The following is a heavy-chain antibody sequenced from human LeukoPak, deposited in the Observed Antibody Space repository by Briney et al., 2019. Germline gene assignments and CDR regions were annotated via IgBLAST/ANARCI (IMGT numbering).Heavy chain of an antibody. CDR3: ARDNAYYDILTGYYRALHAFDI. J-gene: IGHJ3*02. CDR2: INHSGST. V-gene: IGHV4-34*01. D-gene: IGHD3-9*01. CDR1: GGFFSGYY. Sequence: SETLSLTCAVYGGFFSGYYWSWIRQPPGKGLEWIGEINHSGSTNYNPSLKSRVTISVDTSKNQFSLKLSSVTAADTAVYYCARDNAYYDILTGYYRALHAFDIWGQGTMVTVSS.